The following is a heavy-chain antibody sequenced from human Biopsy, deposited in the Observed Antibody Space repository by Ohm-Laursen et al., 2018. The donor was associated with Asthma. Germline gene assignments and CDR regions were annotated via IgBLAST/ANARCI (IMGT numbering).Heavy chain of an antibody. V-gene: IGHV3-53*01. CDR1: GFAVSRDH. CDR3: ARGDSSNWSHYYFDY. J-gene: IGHJ4*02. D-gene: IGHD3-22*01. CDR2: IYSGGTS. Sequence: GSLRLSCAASGFAVSRDHMFWVRQAPGKGLEWVSVIYSGGTSHTADSLRGRFTTSRDYSKNTLYLQMHSLRAEDTAVYYCARGDSSNWSHYYFDYWGQGTLVTVSS.